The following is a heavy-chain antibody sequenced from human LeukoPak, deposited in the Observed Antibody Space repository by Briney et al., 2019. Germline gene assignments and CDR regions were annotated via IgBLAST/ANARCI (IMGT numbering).Heavy chain of an antibody. J-gene: IGHJ5*02. CDR3: ARDGDCSSTSCYDL. CDR1: GYTFTSYG. D-gene: IGHD2-2*01. Sequence: ASVKVSCKASGYTFTSYGISCVRQAPGQGLEWMGWISAYNGNTNYAQKLQGRVTMTTDTSTSTAYMELRSLRSDDTAVYYCARDGDCSSTSCYDLWGQGTLVTVSS. V-gene: IGHV1-18*04. CDR2: ISAYNGNT.